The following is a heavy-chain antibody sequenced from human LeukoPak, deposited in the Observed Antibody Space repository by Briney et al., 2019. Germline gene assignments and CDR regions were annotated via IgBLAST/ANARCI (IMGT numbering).Heavy chain of an antibody. J-gene: IGHJ5*02. CDR1: GYTFTGYY. V-gene: IGHV1-8*02. CDR2: INPNSGNT. Sequence: APVKVSCKASGYTFTGYYMHWVRQAPGQGLEWMGWINPNSGNTGYAQKFQGRVTMTRNTSISTAYMELSSLRSEDTAVYYCARGLLSFDPWGQGTLVTVSS. CDR3: ARGLLSFDP. D-gene: IGHD2-15*01.